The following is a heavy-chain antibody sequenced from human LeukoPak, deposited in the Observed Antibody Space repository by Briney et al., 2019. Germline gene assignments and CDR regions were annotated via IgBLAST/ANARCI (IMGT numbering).Heavy chain of an antibody. CDR3: ASTDISDYYYFDY. D-gene: IGHD3-22*01. V-gene: IGHV3-21*01. Sequence: GGSLRLSCAASGFTFSTYNMNWVRQAPGKGLEWVSSISDSSDYIYYADSVKGRFTISRDNAKNSLYLQMNSLRAEDTAVYYCASTDISDYYYFDYWGQGTLVTVSS. CDR1: GFTFSTYN. CDR2: ISDSSDYI. J-gene: IGHJ4*02.